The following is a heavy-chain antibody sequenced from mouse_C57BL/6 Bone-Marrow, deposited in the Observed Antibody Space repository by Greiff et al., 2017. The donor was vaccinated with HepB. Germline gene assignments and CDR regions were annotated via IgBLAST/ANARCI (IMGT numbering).Heavy chain of an antibody. CDR3: TRIIGAVEDY. V-gene: IGHV1-5*01. D-gene: IGHD1-1*01. CDR2: IYPGNSDT. J-gene: IGHJ2*01. Sequence: VHVKQSGTVLARPGASVKMSCKTSGYTFTSYWMHWVKQRPGQGLEWIGAIYPGNSDTSYKQKFTGKAKLTAVTSASTAYMELSSLTNEDSAVYYCTRIIGAVEDYWGQGTTLTVSS. CDR1: GYTFTSYW.